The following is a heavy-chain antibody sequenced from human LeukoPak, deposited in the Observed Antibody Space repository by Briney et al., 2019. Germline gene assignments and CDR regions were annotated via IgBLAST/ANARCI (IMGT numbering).Heavy chain of an antibody. CDR3: ARHAFWSGYYSFDY. CDR2: INHSGST. CDR1: GGSFSGYY. V-gene: IGHV4-34*01. J-gene: IGHJ4*02. D-gene: IGHD3-3*01. Sequence: SETLSLTCAVYGGSFSGYYWSWIRQPPGKGLEWIGEINHSGSTNYNPSLKSRVTISVDTSKSQFSLKLSSVTAADTAVYYCARHAFWSGYYSFDYWGQGTLVTVSS.